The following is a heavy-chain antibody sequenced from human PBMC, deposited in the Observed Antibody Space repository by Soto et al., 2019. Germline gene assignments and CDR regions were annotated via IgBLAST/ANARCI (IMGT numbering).Heavy chain of an antibody. CDR3: AKGIGGVRFHWFDP. Sequence: PGGSLRLSCAASGFSFSNSVMHWVRQAPGKGLEWVAVIWSDGSNDYYGDSVKGRFTISRDNSNNTLYLQMNNLRAEDTAVYYCAKGIGGVRFHWFDPWGQGTLVTVSS. V-gene: IGHV3-33*03. CDR1: GFSFSNSV. CDR2: IWSDGSND. J-gene: IGHJ5*02. D-gene: IGHD3-10*01.